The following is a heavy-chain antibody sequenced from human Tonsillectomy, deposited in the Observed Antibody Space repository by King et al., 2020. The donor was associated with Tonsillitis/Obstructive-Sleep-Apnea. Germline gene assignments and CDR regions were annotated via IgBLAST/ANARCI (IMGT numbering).Heavy chain of an antibody. J-gene: IGHJ5*02. CDR1: GFTFSSYW. CDR3: ARGGLRLGALSLWRPSTPKYNWFDP. Sequence: VQLVESGGGLVQPGGSLRLSCAASGFTFSSYWMSWVRQAPGKGLEWVANIKQDGSEKYYVDSVKGRFTISRDNAKNSLYLQMNSLRAEDTAVYYCARGGLRLGALSLWRPSTPKYNWFDPWGQGTLVTVSS. V-gene: IGHV3-7*04. CDR2: IKQDGSEK. D-gene: IGHD3-16*02.